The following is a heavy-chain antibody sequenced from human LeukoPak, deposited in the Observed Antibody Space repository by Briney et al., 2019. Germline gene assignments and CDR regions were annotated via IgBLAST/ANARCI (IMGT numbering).Heavy chain of an antibody. Sequence: PGGSLTLYCVASGFTFSSYSMNWLRQTPGKGLEWVSYISTSSGTIYYADSVKGRFSISRDNAKNSLYLQMNSLRAEDTAVYYCVRGGLDHWGQGALVTVSS. CDR1: GFTFSSYS. D-gene: IGHD5-12*01. J-gene: IGHJ4*02. V-gene: IGHV3-48*04. CDR3: VRGGLDH. CDR2: ISTSSGTI.